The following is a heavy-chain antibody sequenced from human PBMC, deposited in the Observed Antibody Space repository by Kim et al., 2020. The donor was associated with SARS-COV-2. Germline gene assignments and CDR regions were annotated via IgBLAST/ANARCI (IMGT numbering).Heavy chain of an antibody. J-gene: IGHJ6*02. Sequence: NYNPSLKSRVTISVATPKNQFSLRLTSVTSVDTAVYYRARSTYYNMDVWGQGIAVTVSS. CDR3: ARSTYYNMDV. V-gene: IGHV4-59*01.